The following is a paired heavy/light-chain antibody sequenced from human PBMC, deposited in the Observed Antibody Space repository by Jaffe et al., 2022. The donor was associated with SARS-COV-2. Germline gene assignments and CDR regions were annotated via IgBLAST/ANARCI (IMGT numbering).Light chain of an antibody. V-gene: IGKV3-11*01. Sequence: DIVLTQSPATLSLSPGERATLSCRASQSVSRYLAWYQQKPGQAPRLLIYDASNRATGIPARFSGSGSGTDFTLTISSLEPEDFAVYYCQQRSTWLSFGGGTTVEIK. J-gene: IGKJ4*01. CDR1: QSVSRY. CDR2: DAS. CDR3: QQRSTWLS.
Heavy chain of an antibody. CDR2: ISNRDGTI. CDR1: GFTFTDYY. D-gene: IGHD2-8*01. J-gene: IGHJ4*02. V-gene: IGHV3-11*01. CDR3: ARAREYCTISHCYRSGAYYFDS. Sequence: QVQLVESGGGLVKPGGSLRLSCAASGFTFTDYYMSWIRQIPGKGLEWVSHISNRDGTIYYADSVKGRFTISRDNARNSLFLQMNSLRAEDTAVYYCARAREYCTISHCYRSGAYYFDSWGQGTLVTVSS.